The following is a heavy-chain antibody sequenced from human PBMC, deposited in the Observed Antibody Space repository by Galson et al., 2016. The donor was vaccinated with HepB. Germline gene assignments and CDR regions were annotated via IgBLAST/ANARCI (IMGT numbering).Heavy chain of an antibody. CDR3: AKGRGAGNYYKALDY. D-gene: IGHD3-10*01. Sequence: SLRLSCAASAFTFSDHGMHWVRQAPGKGLEWLAVISFDESNEYHADSVKGRFTVSRDNSMNTLYLQMNSLRPEDTAVYYCAKGRGAGNYYKALDYWGQGTLATVSS. CDR1: AFTFSDHG. J-gene: IGHJ4*02. V-gene: IGHV3-30*18. CDR2: ISFDESNE.